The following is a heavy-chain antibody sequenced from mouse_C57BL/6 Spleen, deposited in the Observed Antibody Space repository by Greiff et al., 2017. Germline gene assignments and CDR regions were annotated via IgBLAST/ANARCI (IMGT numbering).Heavy chain of an antibody. CDR2: IYPGDGDT. V-gene: IGHV1-80*01. CDR1: GYAFSSYW. CDR3: ARFEDAYYAMDY. Sequence: VQLQQSGAELVKPGASVKISCKASGYAFSSYWMNWVKQRPGKGLEWIGQIYPGDGDTNYNGKFKGKATLTADKSSSTAYMQLSSLTSEDSAVYFCARFEDAYYAMDYWGQGTSVTVSS. J-gene: IGHJ4*01.